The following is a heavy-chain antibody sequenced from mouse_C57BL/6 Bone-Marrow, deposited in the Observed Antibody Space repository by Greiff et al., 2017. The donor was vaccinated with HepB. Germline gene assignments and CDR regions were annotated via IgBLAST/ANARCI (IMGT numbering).Heavy chain of an antibody. J-gene: IGHJ3*01. CDR2: ISSGSSNI. Sequence: EVQVVESGGGLVKPGGSLKLSCAASGFTFSDYGMHWVRQAPEKGLEWVAYISSGSSNIYYADTVKGRFTISRDNAKNTLFLQMTSLRSEDTAMYYCARGYYYGSSPFAYWGQGTRVTVSA. V-gene: IGHV5-17*01. CDR1: GFTFSDYG. CDR3: ARGYYYGSSPFAY. D-gene: IGHD1-1*01.